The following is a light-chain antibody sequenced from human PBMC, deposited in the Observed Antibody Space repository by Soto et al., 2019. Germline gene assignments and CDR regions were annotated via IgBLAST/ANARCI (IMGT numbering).Light chain of an antibody. V-gene: IGLV1-44*01. J-gene: IGLJ1*01. CDR2: TNN. Sequence: QSVLTQPPSASGTPGQRIIISCSGSTSNIESHSVNWFQQVPGTAPRLLIITNNQRPSGVPDRFSGSKSGASASLAITGLQAEDEADYYCQYYDRSLSGYVFGTGTKVTVL. CDR1: TSNIESHS. CDR3: QYYDRSLSGYV.